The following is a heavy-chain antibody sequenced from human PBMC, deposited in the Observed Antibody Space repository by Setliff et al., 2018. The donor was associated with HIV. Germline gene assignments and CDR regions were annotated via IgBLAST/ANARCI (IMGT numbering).Heavy chain of an antibody. D-gene: IGHD2-8*02. CDR2: IYASGST. V-gene: IGHV4-4*07. Sequence: SETLSLTCTVSGDSISGYYWSWIRQPAGKGLEWIGRIYASGSTNYNPSLRSRVSISVDTSKTQFSLKLSSVTAADTAVYYCARVSITYWYSIPRDYYYYMDVWGEGTTVTVSS. J-gene: IGHJ6*03. CDR3: ARVSITYWYSIPRDYYYYMDV. CDR1: GDSISGYY.